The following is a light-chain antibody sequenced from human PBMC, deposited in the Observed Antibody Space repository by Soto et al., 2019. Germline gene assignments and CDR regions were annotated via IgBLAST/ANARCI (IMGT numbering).Light chain of an antibody. CDR1: SSDMRGNNY. Sequence: QSVLTQPASVSGSPGQSINISCTGASSDMRGNNYVSWYQHYPGKAPKLMICDVSNRPSGVSDRFSGSKSGNTASLTISGLQAEDEADYYCSAFTGTTYVFGTGTKVTV. V-gene: IGLV2-14*03. CDR3: SAFTGTTYV. CDR2: DVS. J-gene: IGLJ1*01.